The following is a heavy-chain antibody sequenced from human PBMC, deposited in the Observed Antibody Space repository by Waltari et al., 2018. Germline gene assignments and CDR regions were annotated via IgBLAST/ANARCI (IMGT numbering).Heavy chain of an antibody. V-gene: IGHV4-34*01. CDR1: GGSFSGYY. CDR3: ARANTIFGVIRTWYYMDV. D-gene: IGHD3-3*01. CDR2: INYSGRT. J-gene: IGHJ6*03. Sequence: QVQLQQWGAGLLKPSETLSLTCVVSGGSFSGYYWSWIRQPPGKGLEGIGEINYSGRTNNNTPLKGRVTISIDTSKIQFSLKLRSVTVADTAVYYCARANTIFGVIRTWYYMDVWGKGTPVTVSS.